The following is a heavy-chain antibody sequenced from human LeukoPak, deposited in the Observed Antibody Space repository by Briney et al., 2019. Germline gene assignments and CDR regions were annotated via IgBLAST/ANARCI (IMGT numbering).Heavy chain of an antibody. V-gene: IGHV1-2*02. CDR1: GYTFTGYY. Sequence: ASVKVSCKASGYTFTGYYMHWVRQAPGQGLEWMGWINPNSGGTNYAQKFQGRVTMTRDTSINTAYIELSRLRSDDTAVYHCARLCGAACYTPASDYWGQGTLVTVSS. D-gene: IGHD2-21*02. J-gene: IGHJ4*02. CDR2: INPNSGGT. CDR3: ARLCGAACYTPASDY.